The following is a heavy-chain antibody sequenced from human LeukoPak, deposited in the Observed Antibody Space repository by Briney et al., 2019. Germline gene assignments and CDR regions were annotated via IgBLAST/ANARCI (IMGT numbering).Heavy chain of an antibody. D-gene: IGHD2-15*01. V-gene: IGHV4-4*02. CDR1: GGSISSSNW. CDR3: AAMVVDGAYYYYYGMDV. CDR2: IYHSGST. Sequence: PSETLSLTCAVSGGSISSSNWWSWVRQPPGKGLEWIGEIYHSGSTNYNPSLKSRVTISVDKSKNQFSLKLSSVTAADTAVYYCAAMVVDGAYYYYYGMDVWGQGTTVTVSS. J-gene: IGHJ6*02.